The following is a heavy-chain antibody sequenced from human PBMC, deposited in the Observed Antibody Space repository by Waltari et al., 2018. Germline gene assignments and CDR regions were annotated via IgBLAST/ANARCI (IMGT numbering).Heavy chain of an antibody. Sequence: QVQLQQWGAGLLKPSETLSLTCAVYGGSFSGYYWSWIRQPPGQGLGWIGEINHIGSTNYNPSLKSRVTISVDTSKNQFSLKLSSVTAADTAVYYCARGPTPRYDYVWGSYRPPFDYWGQGTLVTVSS. CDR2: INHIGST. D-gene: IGHD3-16*02. CDR1: GGSFSGYY. V-gene: IGHV4-34*01. CDR3: ARGPTPRYDYVWGSYRPPFDY. J-gene: IGHJ4*02.